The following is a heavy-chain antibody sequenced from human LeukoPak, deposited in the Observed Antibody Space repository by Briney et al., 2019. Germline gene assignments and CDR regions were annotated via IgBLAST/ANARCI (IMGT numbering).Heavy chain of an antibody. Sequence: GGSLRLSCAASGFTFSSYEMNWVRQAPGKGLEWVGFIRSNLYGGTPEYAASVKGRFTISRDDSNSIAYLEMDSLKTDDKAVYYCTRDQTPYYWGQGTLVTVSS. J-gene: IGHJ4*02. CDR2: IRSNLYGGTP. CDR3: TRDQTPYY. CDR1: GFTFSSYE. V-gene: IGHV3-49*04.